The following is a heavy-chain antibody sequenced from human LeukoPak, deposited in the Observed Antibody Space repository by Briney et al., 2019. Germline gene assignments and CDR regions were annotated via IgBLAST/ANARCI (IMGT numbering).Heavy chain of an antibody. Sequence: GGSLRLSCAASGFTFSSYVMHWVRQAPGKGLEWVAVIWYDGSNKYYADSVKGRFTTSRDNSKNTLYLQMNSLRAEDTAMYYCARGGDSSGYYQNFDYWGQGTLVTVSS. D-gene: IGHD3-22*01. CDR1: GFTFSSYV. J-gene: IGHJ4*02. V-gene: IGHV3-33*01. CDR3: ARGGDSSGYYQNFDY. CDR2: IWYDGSNK.